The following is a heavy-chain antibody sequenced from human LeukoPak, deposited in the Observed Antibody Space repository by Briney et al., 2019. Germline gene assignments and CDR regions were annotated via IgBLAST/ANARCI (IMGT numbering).Heavy chain of an antibody. Sequence: ASVKVSCKASGYTFTSYGISWVRQAPGQGLEWMGWISAYNGNTNYAQKLQGRVTMTTDTSTSTAYTELRSLRSDDTAVYYCARDKDSSSWPTYYYYYYGMDVWGQGTTVTVSS. J-gene: IGHJ6*02. D-gene: IGHD6-13*01. CDR1: GYTFTSYG. V-gene: IGHV1-18*01. CDR3: ARDKDSSSWPTYYYYYYGMDV. CDR2: ISAYNGNT.